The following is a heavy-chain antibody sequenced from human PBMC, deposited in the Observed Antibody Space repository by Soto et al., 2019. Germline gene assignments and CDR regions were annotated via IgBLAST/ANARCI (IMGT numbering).Heavy chain of an antibody. J-gene: IGHJ4*02. D-gene: IGHD6-19*01. Sequence: QVQLVQSGAEVKQPGSSVKVSCKTSGGTFSTYAIYWVRQAPGQGLEWMGAIIPLFGTADYAQKFQGRVTITADESTSTAYMELSSLRSXXTXXYXXARPKGSYSSGYYYFDYWGQGTLVTVSS. CDR3: ARPKGSYSSGYYYFDY. CDR1: GGTFSTYA. CDR2: IIPLFGTA. V-gene: IGHV1-69*01.